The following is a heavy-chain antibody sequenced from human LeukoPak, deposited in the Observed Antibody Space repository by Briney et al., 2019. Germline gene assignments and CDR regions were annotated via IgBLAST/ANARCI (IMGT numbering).Heavy chain of an antibody. Sequence: PGGSLRLSCAASGFTFSSYGMHWVRQAPGKGLEWVAFIRYDGSNKYYADSVKGRFTISRDNSKNTLYLQMNSLRAEDTAVYYCARENTAVPGGDCWGQGTLVTVSS. J-gene: IGHJ4*02. CDR2: IRYDGSNK. CDR3: ARENTAVPGGDC. V-gene: IGHV3-30*02. D-gene: IGHD5-18*01. CDR1: GFTFSSYG.